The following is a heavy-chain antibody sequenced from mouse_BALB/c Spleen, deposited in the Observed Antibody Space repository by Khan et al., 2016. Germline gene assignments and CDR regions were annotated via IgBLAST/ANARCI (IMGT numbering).Heavy chain of an antibody. D-gene: IGHD1-2*01. CDR1: GYAFTNYL. V-gene: IGHV1-54*01. Sequence: QVQLKQSGAELVRPGTSVKVSCKASGYAFTNYLIEWIKQRPGQGLEWIGVINPGSGGTNYNEKFKDMATLTADKSSSTAYMQLSSLTSDDSAVYFCARSYYGYGFAYWGQGTLVTVSA. J-gene: IGHJ3*01. CDR3: ARSYYGYGFAY. CDR2: INPGSGGT.